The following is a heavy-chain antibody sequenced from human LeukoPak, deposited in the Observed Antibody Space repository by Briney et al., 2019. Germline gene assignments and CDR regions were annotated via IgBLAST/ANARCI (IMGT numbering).Heavy chain of an antibody. V-gene: IGHV4-59*08. CDR3: ARHEVGGSYGQRSHYFDY. Sequence: SETLSLTCTVSGGSISSYYWSWIRQPPGKGLEWIGYIYYSGSTNYNPSLKSRVTISVDTSKNQFSLKLSSVTAADTAVYYCARHEVGGSYGQRSHYFDYWGQGTLVTVSS. D-gene: IGHD1-26*01. CDR2: IYYSGST. J-gene: IGHJ4*02. CDR1: GGSISSYY.